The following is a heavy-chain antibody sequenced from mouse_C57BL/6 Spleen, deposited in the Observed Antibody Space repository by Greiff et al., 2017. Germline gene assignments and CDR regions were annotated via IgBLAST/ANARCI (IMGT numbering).Heavy chain of an antibody. CDR1: GYTFTSYW. J-gene: IGHJ3*01. Sequence: QVQLKQPGAELVKPGASVKLSCKASGYTFTSYWMQWVKQRPGQGLEWIGEIDPSDSYTNYNQKFKGKATLTVDTSSSTAYMQLSSLTSEDSAVYYGARREFAGYYAWFAYWGQGTLVTVSA. CDR2: IDPSDSYT. CDR3: ARREFAGYYAWFAY. V-gene: IGHV1-50*01. D-gene: IGHD2-3*01.